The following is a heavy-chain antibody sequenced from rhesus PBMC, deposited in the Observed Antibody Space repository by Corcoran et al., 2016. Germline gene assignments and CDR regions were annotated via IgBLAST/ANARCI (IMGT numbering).Heavy chain of an antibody. Sequence: QVQLQESGPGLVKPSETLSLTCAVSGGSFSSYWWSWIRQPPGKGLEGSGEINGNSGSTNYQPTLKSRYTSSKDASKNQFSLKLSSVTAADTAVYYCASIAGTQNNRFDVWGPGVLVTVSS. CDR2: INGNSGST. D-gene: IGHD1-1-1*01. V-gene: IGHV4-80*01. CDR1: GGSFSSYW. CDR3: ASIAGTQNNRFDV. J-gene: IGHJ5-1*01.